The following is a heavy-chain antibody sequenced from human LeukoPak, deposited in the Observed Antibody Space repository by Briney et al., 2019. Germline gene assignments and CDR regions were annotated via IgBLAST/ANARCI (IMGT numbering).Heavy chain of an antibody. CDR2: IDYSGDTT. D-gene: IGHD1-26*01. CDR3: ARDGVAELMSALDY. CDR1: GFTLSSYE. J-gene: IGHJ4*02. Sequence: GGSLRLSCTASGFTLSSYEMTWIRQAPGKGLEWVSSIDYSGDTTYYADSVKGRFTISRDNAKNSLYLQMNSLRAEDTAVYYCARDGVAELMSALDYWGRGILVTVSS. V-gene: IGHV3-23*01.